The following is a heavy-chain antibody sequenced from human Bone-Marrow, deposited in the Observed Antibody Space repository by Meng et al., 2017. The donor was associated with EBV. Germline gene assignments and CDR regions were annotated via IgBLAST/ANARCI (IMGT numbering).Heavy chain of an antibody. J-gene: IGHJ5*02. V-gene: IGHV4-30-4*01. D-gene: IGHD3-10*01. Sequence: VRRMTSAPGLVTHSQTLSIPCAVSGGPISRGVYFWSWIRQPQGKGLEWIGYIYYSGSTYYNPSLKSRVTISVDTSKNQFSLKLSSVTATDTAVYYCARGSMLRGVITWFGPWGQGTLVTVSS. CDR2: IYYSGST. CDR1: GGPISRGVYF. CDR3: ARGSMLRGVITWFGP.